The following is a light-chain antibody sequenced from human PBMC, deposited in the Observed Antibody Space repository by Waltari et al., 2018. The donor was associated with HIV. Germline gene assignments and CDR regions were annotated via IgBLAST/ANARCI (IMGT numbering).Light chain of an antibody. CDR1: QSVSSN. CDR3: QQYNNWPPSYT. Sequence: EIVMTQSPATLSVSPGERATLSCRASQSVSSNLGGYQQKPVQAPRLLIYGASTRATGIPARFSGSGSGTEFTLTISSLQSEDFAVYYCQQYNNWPPSYTFGQGTKLEIK. CDR2: GAS. J-gene: IGKJ2*01. V-gene: IGKV3-15*01.